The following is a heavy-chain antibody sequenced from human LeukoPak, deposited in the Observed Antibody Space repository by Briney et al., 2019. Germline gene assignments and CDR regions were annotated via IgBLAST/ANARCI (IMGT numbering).Heavy chain of an antibody. CDR2: FLPILGII. CDR3: ARSLTPLDGMDV. CDR1: GGTFSSYA. J-gene: IGHJ6*02. D-gene: IGHD3-16*01. V-gene: IGHV1-69*04. Sequence: SVKVSCKASGGTFSSYAINWVRQAPGQGLEWMGRFLPILGIINSAQNFYDRVTITADKSTTTAYMELSSLRYEDTAVYYCARSLTPLDGMDVWGQGAAVTVSS.